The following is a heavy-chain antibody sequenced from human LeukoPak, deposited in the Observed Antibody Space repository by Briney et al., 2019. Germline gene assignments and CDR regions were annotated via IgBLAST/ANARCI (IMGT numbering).Heavy chain of an antibody. V-gene: IGHV4-30-4*01. J-gene: IGHJ6*02. CDR2: IYYSGGT. D-gene: IGHD2-2*01. CDR3: ARGVVVVPVAIGGYYYYGMDG. CDR1: GGSLSSGDYY. Sequence: SQTLSLTCTVSGGSLSSGDYYWSWIPAPPGQGLEWIGYIYYSGGTYYNPSIKSRATISPDTSKKQSYLKLSAVTAADTAVYYCARGVVVVPVAIGGYYYYGMDGWGQGTTVTVSS.